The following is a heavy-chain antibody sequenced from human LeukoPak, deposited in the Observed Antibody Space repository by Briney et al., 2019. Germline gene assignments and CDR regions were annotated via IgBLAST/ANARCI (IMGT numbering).Heavy chain of an antibody. CDR1: GGTFSSYA. J-gene: IGHJ4*02. V-gene: IGHV1-46*01. CDR3: ARQGSYSNAIGRGY. CDR2: INPSGGRT. D-gene: IGHD2/OR15-2a*01. Sequence: ASVKVSCKASGGTFSSYAISWVRQAPGQGLEWMGMINPSGGRTTYAQKFQGRVTMTRDTSTSTLYMELSSLRSEGTAVYYCARQGSYSNAIGRGYWGQGTLVTVSS.